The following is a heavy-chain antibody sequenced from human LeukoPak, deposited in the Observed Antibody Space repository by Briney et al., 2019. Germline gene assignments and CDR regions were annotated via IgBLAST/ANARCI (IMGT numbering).Heavy chain of an antibody. D-gene: IGHD5-12*01. CDR2: IYTSGST. CDR1: GGSISSYY. J-gene: IGHJ6*03. Sequence: SETLSLTCTVSGGSISSYYWSWIRQPAGKGLEWIGRIYTSGSTNYNPSLKSRVTMSVDTSKNQFSLKLSSVTAADTAVYYCAREVGTYSGYANYYYYYMDVWGKGTTVTVSS. V-gene: IGHV4-4*07. CDR3: AREVGTYSGYANYYYYYMDV.